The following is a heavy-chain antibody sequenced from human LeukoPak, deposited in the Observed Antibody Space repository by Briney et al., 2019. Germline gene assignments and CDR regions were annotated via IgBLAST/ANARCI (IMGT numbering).Heavy chain of an antibody. J-gene: IGHJ5*02. V-gene: IGHV1-8*01. CDR3: ARGRGSGHKENWFDP. D-gene: IGHD6-19*01. CDR1: GYTFTTYD. CDR2: MNPNSGNT. Sequence: VASVKVSCKASGYTFTTYDINWVRQATGQGLEWMGWMNPNSGNTGYTQKFQGRVTMTRNTSISTAYMELSSLGSEDTAVYYCARGRGSGHKENWFDPWGQGTLVTASS.